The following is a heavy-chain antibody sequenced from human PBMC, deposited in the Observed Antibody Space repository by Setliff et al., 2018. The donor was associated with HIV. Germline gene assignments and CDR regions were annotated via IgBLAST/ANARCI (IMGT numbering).Heavy chain of an antibody. D-gene: IGHD3-10*01. CDR2: IYYSGST. V-gene: IGHV4-59*08. J-gene: IGHJ3*02. Sequence: PSETLSLTCNVSGGSISTYYWSWIRQPPGKGLEWIGYIYYSGSTNYNPSLKSRVTISVDTSKNQFSLKLKSATAADTAVYYCARPSNYGSGSYGAFDIWGQGTMVTVSS. CDR3: ARPSNYGSGSYGAFDI. CDR1: GGSISTYY.